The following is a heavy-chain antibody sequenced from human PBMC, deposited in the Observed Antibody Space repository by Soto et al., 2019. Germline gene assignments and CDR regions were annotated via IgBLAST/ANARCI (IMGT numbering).Heavy chain of an antibody. CDR2: MYHSGIT. CDR1: RDSISSYY. CDR3: ARGRYNFDY. J-gene: IGHJ4*02. V-gene: IGHV4-59*01. D-gene: IGHD5-18*01. Sequence: SEAFSLTFTVSRDSISSYYWSWIRQPPGKGLEWIGYMYHSGITYYNPSLESRVTISIDTSKNQFSLRLSSVTAADTAVYYCARGRYNFDYWGQGALVTVSS.